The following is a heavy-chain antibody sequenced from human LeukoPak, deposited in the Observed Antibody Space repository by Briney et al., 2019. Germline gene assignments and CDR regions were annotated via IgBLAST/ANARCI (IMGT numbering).Heavy chain of an antibody. CDR1: GGSISSSNW. J-gene: IGHJ5*02. V-gene: IGHV4-4*02. D-gene: IGHD2/OR15-2a*01. Sequence: SGTLSLTCAVSGGSISSSNWWSWVRQPPGKGLEWIASVHYSGPAYYNPSLKSRVTISMDTSMNQFSLKLRSVTAADTAVYFCARASYHFDTWFDPWGQGTLVTVSS. CDR3: ARASYHFDTWFDP. CDR2: VHYSGPA.